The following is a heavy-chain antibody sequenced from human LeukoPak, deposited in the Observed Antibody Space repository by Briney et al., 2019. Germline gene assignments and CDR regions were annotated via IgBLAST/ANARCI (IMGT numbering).Heavy chain of an antibody. Sequence: GESLKISCQASGYTFTSYWIGWVRQMPGKGLECMGIFYPDESDTTYSPSCQGQVTISADKSFTTAYLQWSSLKASDTAIYYCARLGGDTYYFGSASYPNWYFDLWGRGTLVTVSS. CDR1: GYTFTSYW. J-gene: IGHJ2*01. CDR3: ARLGGDTYYFGSASYPNWYFDL. V-gene: IGHV5-51*01. D-gene: IGHD3-10*01. CDR2: FYPDESDT.